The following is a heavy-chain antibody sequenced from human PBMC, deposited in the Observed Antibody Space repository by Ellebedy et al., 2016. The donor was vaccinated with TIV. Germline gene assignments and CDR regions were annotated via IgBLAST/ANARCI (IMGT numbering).Heavy chain of an antibody. D-gene: IGHD4-17*01. Sequence: GESLKISYAASGFTFSTYALTWVRQAPGRGLEWVSAIGGSGGRANYADSVRGRFTISRDNSKSTLFLYMNNLRAEDTAVYYCAKFPSVTTPGVDFWGQGTLVTVSS. CDR3: AKFPSVTTPGVDF. CDR2: IGGSGGRA. J-gene: IGHJ4*02. V-gene: IGHV3-23*01. CDR1: GFTFSTYA.